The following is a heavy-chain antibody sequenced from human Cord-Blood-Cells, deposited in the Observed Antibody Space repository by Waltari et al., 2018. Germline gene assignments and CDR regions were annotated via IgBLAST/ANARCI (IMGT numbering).Heavy chain of an antibody. CDR3: TSDETTGFDY. Sequence: EVQLVEYGGGLVKPGGSLRLSCAASGFTFSNAWMSWVRQATGKGWEWVGRIKSKTDGGTTDYAAPVKGRFNISRNNAKKTLYLQMTSLKTEDSAVYYCTSDETTGFDYWGQGTLVTVSS. D-gene: IGHD4-17*01. CDR2: IKSKTDGGTT. J-gene: IGHJ4*02. CDR1: GFTFSNAW. V-gene: IGHV3-15*01.